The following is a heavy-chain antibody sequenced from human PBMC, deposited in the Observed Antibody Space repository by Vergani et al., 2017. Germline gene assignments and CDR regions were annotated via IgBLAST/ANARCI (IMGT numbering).Heavy chain of an antibody. CDR3: ARDTGGRDGIDY. J-gene: IGHJ4*02. CDR1: GGSISSYY. Sequence: QVQLQESGPGLVQPSETLSLTCTVSGGSISSYYWSWIRQPPGKGLEWIGYIYYSGSTNYHPSLKSRVTISVDTSKNQFSLKLSSVTAADTAVYYCARDTGGRDGIDYWGQGTLVTVSS. CDR2: IYYSGST. V-gene: IGHV4-59*01. D-gene: IGHD2-8*02.